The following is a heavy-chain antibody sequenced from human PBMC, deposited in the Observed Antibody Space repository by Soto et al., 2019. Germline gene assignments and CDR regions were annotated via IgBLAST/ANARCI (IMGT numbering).Heavy chain of an antibody. CDR2: FSSSSSTI. J-gene: IGHJ6*03. CDR3: ARKVGDIVVVPAAIRYYYYYMDV. Sequence: GGSLRLSCAASGFTVSSYSMNWVRQAPGKGLEWVSYFSSSSSTIYYADSVKGRFTISRDNAKNSLYLQMNSLRAEDTAVYYCARKVGDIVVVPAAIRYYYYYMDVWGKGTTVTVSS. V-gene: IGHV3-48*01. D-gene: IGHD2-2*01. CDR1: GFTVSSYS.